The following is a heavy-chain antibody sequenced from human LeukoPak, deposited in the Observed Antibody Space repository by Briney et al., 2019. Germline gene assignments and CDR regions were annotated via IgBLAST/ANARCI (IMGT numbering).Heavy chain of an antibody. D-gene: IGHD2-21*01. CDR1: GGTFSSYA. J-gene: IGHJ1*01. V-gene: IGHV1-69*13. CDR2: IIPTFGTA. Sequence: SVKVSCKASGGTFSSYAISWVRQAPGQGLEWMGGIIPTFGTANYAQKFQGRVTISADESTSTAYMELSSLRSEDTAVYYCARDSSEFRSLIPHWGQGTLVTVSS. CDR3: ARDSSEFRSLIPH.